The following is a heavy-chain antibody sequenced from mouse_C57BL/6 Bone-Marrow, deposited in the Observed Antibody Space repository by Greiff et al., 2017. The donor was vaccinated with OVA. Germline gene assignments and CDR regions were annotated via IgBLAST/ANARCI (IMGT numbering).Heavy chain of an antibody. CDR1: GFNIKDDC. Sequence: VQLQQSGAELVRPGASVKLSCTASGFNIKDDCMHWVKQRPEQGLEWIGWIDPENGDTEYASKFQGKATITADTSSNTAYLQLSSLTSEDTAVYYCTSTTVVAADYWGQGTTLTVSS. J-gene: IGHJ2*01. V-gene: IGHV14-4*01. D-gene: IGHD1-1*01. CDR3: TSTTVVAADY. CDR2: IDPENGDT.